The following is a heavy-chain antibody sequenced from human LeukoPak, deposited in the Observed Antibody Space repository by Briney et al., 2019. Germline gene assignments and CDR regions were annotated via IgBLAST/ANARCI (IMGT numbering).Heavy chain of an antibody. CDR2: IYYSGST. CDR1: GGSISSGDYY. V-gene: IGHV4-39*01. J-gene: IGHJ4*02. CDR3: ARAPDY. Sequence: PSETLSLTCTVSGGSISSGDYYWGWIRQPPGKGLEWIGSIYYSGSTYYNSSLKSRVTISVDTSKNQFSLKLSSVTAVETAVYYCARAPDYWGQGTLVTVSS.